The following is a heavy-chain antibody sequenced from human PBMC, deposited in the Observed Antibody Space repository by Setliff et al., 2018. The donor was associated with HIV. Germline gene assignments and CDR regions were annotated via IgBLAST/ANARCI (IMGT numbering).Heavy chain of an antibody. CDR1: GFTFDDYG. V-gene: IGHV3-20*04. J-gene: IGHJ6*03. Sequence: GSLRLSCGASGFTFDDYGMSWVRQAPGKGLEWVSGLNWNGGSTTYADSVKGRFTISRDNAENSLFLQMNSLRAEDTALYYCASRPIAADGGGYMDVWGKGTTVTVSS. CDR2: LNWNGGST. CDR3: ASRPIAADGGGYMDV. D-gene: IGHD6-13*01.